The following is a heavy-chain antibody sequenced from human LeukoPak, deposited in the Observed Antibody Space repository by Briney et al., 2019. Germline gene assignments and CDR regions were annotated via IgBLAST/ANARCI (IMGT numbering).Heavy chain of an antibody. CDR3: AREARYFDWLLVVTARHYYYYMDV. J-gene: IGHJ6*03. Sequence: GALRLSCAASGFTFSSYWMSWVRQAPGKGLEWVANIKQDGSEKYYVDSVKGRFTISRDNAKNSLYLQMNSLRAEDTAVYYCAREARYFDWLLVVTARHYYYYMDVWGKGTTVTVSS. V-gene: IGHV3-7*01. D-gene: IGHD3-9*01. CDR1: GFTFSSYW. CDR2: IKQDGSEK.